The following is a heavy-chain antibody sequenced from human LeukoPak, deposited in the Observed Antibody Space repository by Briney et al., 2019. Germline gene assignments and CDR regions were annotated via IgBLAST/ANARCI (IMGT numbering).Heavy chain of an antibody. Sequence: GGSLRLYCAASGFTFSSYSMNWVRQAPGKGLEWVSSISSSSSYIYYADSVKGRFTISRDNAKNSLYLQMNSLRAEDTAVYYCARFYYYDFWSGYHPPYFDYWGQGTLVTVSS. D-gene: IGHD3-3*01. V-gene: IGHV3-21*01. CDR3: ARFYYYDFWSGYHPPYFDY. CDR1: GFTFSSYS. J-gene: IGHJ4*02. CDR2: ISSSSSYI.